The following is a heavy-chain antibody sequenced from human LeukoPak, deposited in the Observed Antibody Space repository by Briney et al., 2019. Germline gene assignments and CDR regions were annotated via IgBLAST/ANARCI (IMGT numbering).Heavy chain of an antibody. Sequence: GGSLRLSCAASRFTFKDYAMNWVRQAPGKGLEWDSTISGSGTATYYADSVKGRFTISRDNSRNTLHLQMDSLRADDTAVYYCATSYSSSSGPFDSWGQGTLVTVSS. J-gene: IGHJ4*02. CDR2: ISGSGTAT. CDR1: RFTFKDYA. V-gene: IGHV3-23*01. D-gene: IGHD6-6*01. CDR3: ATSYSSSSGPFDS.